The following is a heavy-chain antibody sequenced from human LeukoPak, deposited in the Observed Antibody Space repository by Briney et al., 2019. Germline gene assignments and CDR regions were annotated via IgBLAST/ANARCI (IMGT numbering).Heavy chain of an antibody. CDR3: ARHSRSMYSSSPKNWFDP. CDR1: GFTVSSNY. V-gene: IGHV3-66*04. J-gene: IGHJ5*02. CDR2: IYSGGST. D-gene: IGHD6-13*01. Sequence: GGSLRLSCAASGFTVSSNYMSWVRQAPGKGLEWVSVIYSGGSTYYADSVKGRFTISRDNSKNTLYLQMNSLRAEDTAVYYCARHSRSMYSSSPKNWFDPWGQGTLVTVSS.